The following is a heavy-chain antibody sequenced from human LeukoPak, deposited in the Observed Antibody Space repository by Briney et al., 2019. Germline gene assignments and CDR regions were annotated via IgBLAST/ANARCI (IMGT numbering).Heavy chain of an antibody. Sequence: SQTLSLTCTVSGGSISSGSYYWRWIRQPAGKGLEWIGRIYTSGSNNYNPSLKSRVTISVDTSKNQFSLKLSSVTAADTAVYYCARDKNWVFDYWGQGTLVTVSS. CDR2: IYTSGSN. V-gene: IGHV4-61*02. D-gene: IGHD7-27*01. CDR3: ARDKNWVFDY. CDR1: GGSISSGSYY. J-gene: IGHJ4*02.